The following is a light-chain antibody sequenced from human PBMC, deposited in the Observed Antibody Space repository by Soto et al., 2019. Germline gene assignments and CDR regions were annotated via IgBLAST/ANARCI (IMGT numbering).Light chain of an antibody. J-gene: IGKJ2*01. CDR3: QQYGSSPMYT. V-gene: IGKV3-20*01. Sequence: EIVLTQSPGTLSLSPGERATISCRASRTVDSTYLAWYQQKPGQAPRLLIYAVSTRATGIPDRFRGSGSGTDFTLTISRLEPEDFAVYYCQQYGSSPMYTFGQGTKLEIK. CDR1: RTVDSTY. CDR2: AVS.